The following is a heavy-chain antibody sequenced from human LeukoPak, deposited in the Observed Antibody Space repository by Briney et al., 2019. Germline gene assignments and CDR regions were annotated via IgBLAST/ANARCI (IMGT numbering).Heavy chain of an antibody. CDR1: GFTFSSYS. J-gene: IGHJ4*02. V-gene: IGHV3-48*01. D-gene: IGHD6-6*01. CDR2: ISHSSSTI. Sequence: GGSLRLSCAASGFTFSSYSMNWVRQAPGKGLEWVSYISHSSSTIYYADSVKGRFTISRDNAKKSLYLQMNSLRAEDSAVYYCARAGSTLAARLHSYYFDYWGQGTLVTVSS. CDR3: ARAGSTLAARLHSYYFDY.